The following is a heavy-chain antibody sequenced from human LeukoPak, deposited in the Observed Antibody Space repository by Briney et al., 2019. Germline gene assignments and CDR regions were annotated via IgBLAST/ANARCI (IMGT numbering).Heavy chain of an antibody. V-gene: IGHV3-30*18. J-gene: IGHJ4*02. CDR1: GFTFSYYG. D-gene: IGHD3-10*01. Sequence: GGSLRLSCAASGFTFSYYGMHWVRQAPGKGLEWVAAISDDRSNEYYADSVKGRFTISRDNSKNTLYLQMNSLRAEDTAVYYCAKDLWFGEFLHYWSQGTLVTVSS. CDR3: AKDLWFGEFLHY. CDR2: ISDDRSNE.